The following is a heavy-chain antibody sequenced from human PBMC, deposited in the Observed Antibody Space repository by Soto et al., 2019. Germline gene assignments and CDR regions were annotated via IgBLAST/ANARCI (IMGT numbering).Heavy chain of an antibody. J-gene: IGHJ4*02. Sequence: QAQLQQWGAGLLKPSETLSLTCAVYGGSFSGYYWSWIRQPPGKGLEWIGEINHSGSTNYNPSLKSRVTISVDTSKNQFSLKLSSVTAADTAVYYCARGRQLWSPVDYWGQGTLVTVSS. D-gene: IGHD5-18*01. CDR1: GGSFSGYY. V-gene: IGHV4-34*01. CDR3: ARGRQLWSPVDY. CDR2: INHSGST.